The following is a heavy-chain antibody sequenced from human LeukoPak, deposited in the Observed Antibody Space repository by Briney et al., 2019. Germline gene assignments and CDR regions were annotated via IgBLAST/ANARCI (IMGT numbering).Heavy chain of an antibody. CDR1: GGSISRDY. D-gene: IGHD3-10*01. Sequence: PSETLSLTCTVSGGSISRDYWSWIRQPPGKGLEWIGYIYYTGSTNYNPSLKSRVTISVDTSKNQFSLKLNSVTAADTAVYYCARVYSSVTRVFVVSWFDPWGQGTLVTVSS. CDR3: ARVYSSVTRVFVVSWFDP. CDR2: IYYTGST. J-gene: IGHJ5*02. V-gene: IGHV4-59*12.